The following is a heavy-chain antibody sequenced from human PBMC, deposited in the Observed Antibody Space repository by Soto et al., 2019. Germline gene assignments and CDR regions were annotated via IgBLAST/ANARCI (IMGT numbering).Heavy chain of an antibody. CDR2: INPSDDST. J-gene: IGHJ4*02. Sequence: QVQLVQSGAEVREPGASVKVSCKASGYNFASNHMHWVRQTPGQGLEWMGIINPSDDSTSYAQKFRGRVTVTRDTPTSTVYMELSGPTSEDTAVYYCARDRFGSWTFDYWGQGTLVTVSS. D-gene: IGHD6-13*01. V-gene: IGHV1-46*01. CDR1: GYNFASNH. CDR3: ARDRFGSWTFDY.